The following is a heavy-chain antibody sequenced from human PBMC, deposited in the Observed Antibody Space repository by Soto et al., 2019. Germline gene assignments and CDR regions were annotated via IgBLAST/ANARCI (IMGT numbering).Heavy chain of an antibody. D-gene: IGHD6-13*01. V-gene: IGHV1-2*02. J-gene: IGHJ3*02. CDR2: INPNSGGT. CDR3: AREVQQQLVRTDAFDI. CDR1: GYTFTAYY. Sequence: ASVKVSCKASGYTFTAYYMHWVRQAPGQGLEWMGWINPNSGGTNYAQKFQGRVTMTRDTSISTAYMELSRLRSDDTAVYYCAREVQQQLVRTDAFDIWGQGTMVTGSS.